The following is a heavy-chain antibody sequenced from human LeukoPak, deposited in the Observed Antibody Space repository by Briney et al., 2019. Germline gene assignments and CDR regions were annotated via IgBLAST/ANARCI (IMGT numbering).Heavy chain of an antibody. CDR2: IYHSGST. V-gene: IGHV4-30-2*01. CDR1: GGSISSGGYS. CDR3: ASTILGGLLQH. D-gene: IGHD5-24*01. J-gene: IGHJ1*01. Sequence: SETLSLTCAVSGGSISSGGYSWSWIRQPPGKGLEWIGYIYHSGSTYYNPSLKSRVTISVDRSKNQFSLKLSSVTAADTAVYYCASTILGGLLQHWGQGTLVTVSS.